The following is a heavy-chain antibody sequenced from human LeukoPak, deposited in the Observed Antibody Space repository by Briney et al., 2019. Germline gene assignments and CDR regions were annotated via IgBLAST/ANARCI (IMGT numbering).Heavy chain of an antibody. CDR1: AFTFGDYA. Sequence: PGGSLRLSCTAPAFTFGDYAMNWVRQAPGKGLEWVGFVRSEPYGATTEYAASVKGRFTISRGDSSGIAYLQMSSLKIEDTAVYFCTRAQTEVGAKYYFDYWGQGTLVTVSS. V-gene: IGHV3-49*04. J-gene: IGHJ4*02. CDR2: VRSEPYGATT. CDR3: TRAQTEVGAKYYFDY. D-gene: IGHD1-26*01.